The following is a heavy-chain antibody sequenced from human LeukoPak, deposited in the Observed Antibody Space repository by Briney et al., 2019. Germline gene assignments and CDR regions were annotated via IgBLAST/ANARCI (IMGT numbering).Heavy chain of an antibody. Sequence: SETLSLTCTVSGGSISSYYWSWIRQPAGKGLEWIGRIYTSGSTNYNPSLKSRVTMPVDTSKNQFSLKLNSVTAADTAVYYCAGSSYSSSSVYYYMDVWGKGTTVTVSS. CDR1: GGSISSYY. CDR3: AGSSYSSSSVYYYMDV. CDR2: IYTSGST. V-gene: IGHV4-4*07. J-gene: IGHJ6*03. D-gene: IGHD6-6*01.